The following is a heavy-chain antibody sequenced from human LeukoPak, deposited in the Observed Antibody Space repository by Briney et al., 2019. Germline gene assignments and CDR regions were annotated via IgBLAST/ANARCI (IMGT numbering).Heavy chain of an antibody. V-gene: IGHV1-2*02. Sequence: ASVKVSCKSSGYTFTGYYMHWVRQAPGQGLEWMGWINPKSGGTNYAQKFQGRVTMTRDTSISTAYMELSRLRSDDTAVYYCARRELLVPGDYWGQGTLVTVSS. CDR2: INPKSGGT. D-gene: IGHD1-26*01. CDR1: GYTFTGYY. CDR3: ARRELLVPGDY. J-gene: IGHJ4*02.